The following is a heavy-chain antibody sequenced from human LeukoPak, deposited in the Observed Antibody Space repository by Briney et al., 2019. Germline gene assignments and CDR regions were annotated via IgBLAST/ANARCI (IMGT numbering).Heavy chain of an antibody. CDR3: AREGRRYCSSTSCYIWFDP. CDR2: ISAYNGNT. Sequence: ASVKVSCKASGYTFTSYGISWVRQAPGQGPEWMGWISAYNGNTNYAQKLQGRVTMTTDTSTSTAYMELRSLRSDDTAVYYCAREGRRYCSSTSCYIWFDPWGQGTLVTVSS. V-gene: IGHV1-18*01. D-gene: IGHD2-2*02. CDR1: GYTFTSYG. J-gene: IGHJ5*02.